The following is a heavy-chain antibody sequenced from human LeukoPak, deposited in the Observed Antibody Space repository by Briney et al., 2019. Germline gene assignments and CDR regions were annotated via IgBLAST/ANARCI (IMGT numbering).Heavy chain of an antibody. CDR2: INHSGST. D-gene: IGHD3-3*01. CDR3: ARGPEYYDFWSGPLYYFDY. Sequence: SETLSLTCAVYGGSFSGYYWSWIRQPPGKGLEWIGEINHSGSTNYNPSLKSRVTISVDTSKNQFSLKLSSVTAADTAVYYCARGPEYYDFWSGPLYYFDYWGQGTLVTVSS. J-gene: IGHJ4*02. CDR1: GGSFSGYY. V-gene: IGHV4-34*01.